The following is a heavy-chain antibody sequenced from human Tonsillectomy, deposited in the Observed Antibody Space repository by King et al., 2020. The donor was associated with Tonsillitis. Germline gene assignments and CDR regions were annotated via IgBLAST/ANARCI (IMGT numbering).Heavy chain of an antibody. CDR3: VKGTRGGYDWLDY. CDR2: IYWNSGNI. J-gene: IGHJ4*02. Sequence: VQLVESGGGLVQPGRSLRLSCAASGLTFDDYAMHWVRQAPGKGLEWVSSIYWNSGNIGYADSVKGRFTISRDNAKNSLYLQMNSLRAEDTALYYCVKGTRGGYDWLDYWGQGTLVTVSS. V-gene: IGHV3-9*01. CDR1: GLTFDDYA. D-gene: IGHD5-12*01.